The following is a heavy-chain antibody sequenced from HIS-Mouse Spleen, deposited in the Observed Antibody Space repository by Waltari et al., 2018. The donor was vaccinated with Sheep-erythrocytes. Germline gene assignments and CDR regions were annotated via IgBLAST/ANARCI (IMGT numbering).Heavy chain of an antibody. CDR3: AKDRRGFWDY. CDR1: GFTFSSYG. Sequence: GFTFSSYGMHWVRQAPGKGLEWVAVISYDGSNKYYADSVKGRFTISRDNSKNTLYLQMNSLRAEDTAVYYCAKDRRGFWDYWGQGTLVTVSS. CDR2: ISYDGSNK. V-gene: IGHV3-30*18. D-gene: IGHD3-10*01. J-gene: IGHJ4*02.